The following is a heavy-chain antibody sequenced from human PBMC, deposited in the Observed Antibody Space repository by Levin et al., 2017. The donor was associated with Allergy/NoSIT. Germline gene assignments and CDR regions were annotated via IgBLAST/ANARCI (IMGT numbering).Heavy chain of an antibody. CDR3: ARDFPLHYLDCLLPDDDFDI. J-gene: IGHJ3*02. D-gene: IGHD3-9*01. CDR1: GFTFSSYA. CDR2: ISYDGSNK. V-gene: IGHV3-30-3*01. Sequence: SGGSLRLSCAASGFTFSSYAMHWVRQAPGKGLEWVAVISYDGSNKYYADSVKGRFTISRDNSKNTLYLQMNSLRAEDTAVYYCARDFPLHYLDCLLPDDDFDIWGQGPMVTVSS.